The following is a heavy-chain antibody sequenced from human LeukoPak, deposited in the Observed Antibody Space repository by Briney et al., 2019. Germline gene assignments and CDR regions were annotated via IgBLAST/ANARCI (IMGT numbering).Heavy chain of an antibody. V-gene: IGHV3-49*04. D-gene: IGHD2-15*01. CDR3: TRVSLVAASVFFGY. CDR2: IRSKAYGGTT. Sequence: PGRSLRLSCTASGFTFGDYAMSWVRQAPGKGLEWVSFIRSKAYGGTTEYAASVKGRFTISRDDSKSIAYLQMNSLKTEDTAVYYCTRVSLVAASVFFGYWGQGTLVTVSS. CDR1: GFTFGDYA. J-gene: IGHJ4*02.